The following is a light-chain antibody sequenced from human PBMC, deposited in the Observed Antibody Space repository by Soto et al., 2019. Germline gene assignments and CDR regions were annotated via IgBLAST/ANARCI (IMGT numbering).Light chain of an antibody. CDR3: QQYSNWPRT. CDR1: QSVSSN. CDR2: DAS. J-gene: IGKJ1*01. Sequence: EIVMTQSPATLSVSPGERATLSCRASQSVSSNLVWYQQKPGLAPRLLIYDASTRATGIPARFSGSGSGTEFTLTFSSLQSEDFAVYYCQQYSNWPRTFGQGTKVEIK. V-gene: IGKV3-15*01.